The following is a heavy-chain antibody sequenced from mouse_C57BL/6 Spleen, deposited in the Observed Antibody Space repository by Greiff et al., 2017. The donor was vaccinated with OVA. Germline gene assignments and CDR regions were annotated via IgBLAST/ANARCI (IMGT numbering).Heavy chain of an antibody. D-gene: IGHD1-1*01. CDR3: ARKTTVGLDY. CDR1: GYSFSSSW. Sequence: VQLQQSGPELVKPGASVKLSCKASGYSFSSSWMNWVKQRPGKGLEWIGRIYPGDGDTNYNGKFKGKATLTADKSSSTAYMQLSSLTSEDSAVYYCARKTTVGLDYWGQGTTLTVSS. J-gene: IGHJ2*01. CDR2: IYPGDGDT. V-gene: IGHV1-82*01.